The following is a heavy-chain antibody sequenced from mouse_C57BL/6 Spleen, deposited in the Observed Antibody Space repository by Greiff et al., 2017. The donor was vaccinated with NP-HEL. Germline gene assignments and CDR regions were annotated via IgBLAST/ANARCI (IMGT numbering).Heavy chain of an antibody. Sequence: EVQVVESGPELVKPGASVKIPCKASGYTFTDYNMDWVKQSHGKSLEWIGDINPNNGGTIYNQKFKGKATLTVDKSSSTAYMELRSLTSEDTAVYYCARSALGPFDYWGQGTTLTVSS. CDR2: INPNNGGT. CDR3: ARSALGPFDY. J-gene: IGHJ2*01. CDR1: GYTFTDYN. D-gene: IGHD4-1*01. V-gene: IGHV1-18*01.